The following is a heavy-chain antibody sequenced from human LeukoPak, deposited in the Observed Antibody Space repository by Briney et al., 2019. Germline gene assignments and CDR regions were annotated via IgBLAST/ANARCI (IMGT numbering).Heavy chain of an antibody. CDR1: GFTFSSYG. CDR2: IWYDGSNK. CDR3: ARSGILWWSSMDV. D-gene: IGHD2-21*01. J-gene: IGHJ6*02. V-gene: IGHV3-33*01. Sequence: PGGSLRLSCAASGFTFSSYGMHWVRQAPGKGLEWVAVIWYDGSNKYYADSVKGRFTISRDNSKNSLYLQMNSLRAEDTALYHCARSGILWWSSMDVWGQGTTVTVSS.